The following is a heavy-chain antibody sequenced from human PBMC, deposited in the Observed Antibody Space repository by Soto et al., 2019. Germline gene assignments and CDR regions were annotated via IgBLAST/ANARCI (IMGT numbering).Heavy chain of an antibody. D-gene: IGHD3-3*01. Sequence: GGSLRLSCTASGVTFSSYAINWVRQAPGKGLEWVSVMSGSGGTIYYADSVKGRFTISRDNSKNTLYLQMNSLRAEDTAVYYCATYFWSGHYSLTWGQGTPVTVSS. CDR2: MSGSGGTI. CDR3: ATYFWSGHYSLT. V-gene: IGHV3-23*01. CDR1: GVTFSSYA. J-gene: IGHJ4*02.